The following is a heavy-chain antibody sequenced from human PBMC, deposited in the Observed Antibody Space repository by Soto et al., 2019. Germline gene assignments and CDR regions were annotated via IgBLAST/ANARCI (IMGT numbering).Heavy chain of an antibody. J-gene: IGHJ5*02. CDR2: IYPGDSDT. V-gene: IGHV5-51*01. CDR1: GYSFTSYW. D-gene: IGHD5-18*01. Sequence: GESLKISCKGSGYSFTSYWIGWVRQMPGKGLEWMGIIYPGDSDTRYSPSFQGQVTISADKSISTAYLQWSSLKASDTAMYYCARRGYSYGYGLDNWFDPWGQGTLVTVSS. CDR3: ARRGYSYGYGLDNWFDP.